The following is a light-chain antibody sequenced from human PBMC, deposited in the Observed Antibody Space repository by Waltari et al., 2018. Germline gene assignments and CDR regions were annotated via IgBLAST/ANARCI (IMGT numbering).Light chain of an antibody. CDR2: GVS. Sequence: ETVPTQYPATLSVSPGERLTLSCRASQSVSTNLAWYQQKPGQAPRLLIYGVSTRATGIPGRFSGSGSGTEFTLTINTLQSEDFAVYYCHQYNNWWTFGQGTKVEIK. CDR3: HQYNNWWT. V-gene: IGKV3D-15*01. J-gene: IGKJ1*01. CDR1: QSVSTN.